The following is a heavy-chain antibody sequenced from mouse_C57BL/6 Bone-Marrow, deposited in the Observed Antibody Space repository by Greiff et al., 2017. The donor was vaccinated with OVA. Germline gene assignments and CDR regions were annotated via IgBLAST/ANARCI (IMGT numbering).Heavy chain of an antibody. D-gene: IGHD1-1*01. CDR2: IDPENGDT. V-gene: IGHV14-4*01. CDR1: GFTIKDDY. CDR3: TTGRFITTGVGVDY. Sequence: EVQLQESGAELVRPGASVKLSCTASGFTIKDDYMHWVKQRPEQGLEWIGWIDPENGDTEYASKFQGKATIPAATSHNTAYLQHSSLTAEDTAVYYFTTGRFITTGVGVDYWGQGTTLTVSS. J-gene: IGHJ2*01.